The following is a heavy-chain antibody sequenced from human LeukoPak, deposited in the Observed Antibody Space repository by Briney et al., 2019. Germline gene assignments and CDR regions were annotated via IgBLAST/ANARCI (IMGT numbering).Heavy chain of an antibody. J-gene: IGHJ4*02. CDR2: LSHSGST. Sequence: SETLSLTCTVSGGSISSSNPYWGWIRQPPGKGLEWIGTLSHSGSTYYNPSLKSRITISVDTSKSQFSLRLSSVTAADTALYYCARHVQGANVCDYWGQGTLVTVPS. CDR3: ARHVQGANVCDY. CDR1: GGSISSSNPY. V-gene: IGHV4-39*01. D-gene: IGHD3-10*02.